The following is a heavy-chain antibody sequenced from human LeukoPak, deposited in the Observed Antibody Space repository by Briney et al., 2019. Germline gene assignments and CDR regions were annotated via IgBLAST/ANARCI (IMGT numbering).Heavy chain of an antibody. CDR1: GGSINSGGYY. CDR3: ARGDSSASNCFDP. D-gene: IGHD6-19*01. Sequence: PSETLSLTCTVSGGSINSGGYYWSWIRQPPGKGLEWIGYIYHSGNTYYNPSLKSRVTISVDTSKNQFSLKLSSVTAADTAVYYCARGDSSASNCFDPWGQGTLVTVSS. J-gene: IGHJ5*02. CDR2: IYHSGNT. V-gene: IGHV4-30-2*01.